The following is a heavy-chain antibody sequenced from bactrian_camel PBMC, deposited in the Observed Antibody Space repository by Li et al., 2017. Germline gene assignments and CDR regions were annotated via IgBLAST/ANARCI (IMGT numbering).Heavy chain of an antibody. CDR3: AADWDCRKVTVAHTNFGY. D-gene: IGHD1*01. Sequence: VQLVESGGGSVQNGGSLRLSCAASGYTNERWCLGWFRQAPGKAREWVAHISGGGGRTYYADSVKGRFTISRDSSNNTLFLQMNSLKPEDSAMYFCAADWDCRKVTVAHTNFGYWGQGTQVTVS. CDR1: GYTNERWC. CDR2: ISGGGGRT. J-gene: IGHJ6*01. V-gene: IGHV3S32*01.